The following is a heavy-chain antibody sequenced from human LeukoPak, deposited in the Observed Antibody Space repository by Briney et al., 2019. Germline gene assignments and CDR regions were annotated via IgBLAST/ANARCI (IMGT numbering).Heavy chain of an antibody. Sequence: GGSLRLSCAASGFTLSSHSMNWVRQAPGTGLEWVSSITSNTNYIYYADSVKGRFTISRDNAKNSLYLQMNSLRAEDTAVYYCAELGITMIGGVWGKGTTVTISS. V-gene: IGHV3-21*01. CDR1: GFTLSSHS. D-gene: IGHD3-10*02. CDR2: ITSNTNYI. CDR3: AELGITMIGGV. J-gene: IGHJ6*04.